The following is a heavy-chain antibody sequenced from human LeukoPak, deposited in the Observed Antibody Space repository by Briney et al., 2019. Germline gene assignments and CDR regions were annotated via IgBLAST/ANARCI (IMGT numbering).Heavy chain of an antibody. CDR1: GYTFTSYG. CDR3: ARGGVDHNWFDP. Sequence: GASVKVSCKASGYTFTSYGISWVRQAPGQGLEWMGIINPSDGTTTYAQKFQGRVTMTRDTSTSTVYMKLSSLRSEDTDTAVYYCARGGVDHNWFDPWGQGTLVTVSS. J-gene: IGHJ5*02. V-gene: IGHV1-46*01. CDR2: INPSDGTT.